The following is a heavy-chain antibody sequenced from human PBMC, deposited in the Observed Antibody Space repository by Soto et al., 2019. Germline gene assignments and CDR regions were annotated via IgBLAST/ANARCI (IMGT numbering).Heavy chain of an antibody. CDR2: ISSSGGTI. D-gene: IGHD5-18*01. CDR1: GFTFSSYE. Sequence: EVQLVESGGGLVQPGGSLRLSCAASGFTFSSYEMNWVRQAPGKGLEWVSCISSSGGTIYYADSVKGRVTISRDNAKNSLYLQMNRRRAEATAFYYCASGVMDTTDAFDTWGQGTMVTVSS. J-gene: IGHJ3*02. V-gene: IGHV3-48*03. CDR3: ASGVMDTTDAFDT.